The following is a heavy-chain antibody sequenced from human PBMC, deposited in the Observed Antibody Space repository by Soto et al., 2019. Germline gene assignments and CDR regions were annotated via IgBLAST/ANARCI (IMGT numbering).Heavy chain of an antibody. Sequence: QVHLVQSGAEMKKPGSSVKVSCKVSGGDLTNSGISWVRQAPGQGLEWMGGIFPLLAMVDYSQTFQGRVTITADESTNTAYMDLGSLRSEVTAVYYCAKSDGAGFKSWGQGTLVIVSS. J-gene: IGHJ4*02. CDR1: GGDLTNSG. D-gene: IGHD1-26*01. CDR2: IFPLLAMV. V-gene: IGHV1-69*04. CDR3: AKSDGAGFKS.